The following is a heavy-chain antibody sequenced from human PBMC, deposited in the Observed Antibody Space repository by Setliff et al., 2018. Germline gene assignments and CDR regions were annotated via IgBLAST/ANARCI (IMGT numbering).Heavy chain of an antibody. Sequence: HPGGSLRLSCEGPGFSFSSYGLHWVRQTPGKGLEWVAVISYDGSRKFHADSVKGRFTISRDNSKNTLYLQMNSLRPEDTAVYYCARTCSGSGCYAGLESWGQGTPVTVSS. CDR1: GFSFSSYG. V-gene: IGHV3-30*03. D-gene: IGHD2-15*01. CDR2: ISYDGSRK. J-gene: IGHJ4*02. CDR3: ARTCSGSGCYAGLES.